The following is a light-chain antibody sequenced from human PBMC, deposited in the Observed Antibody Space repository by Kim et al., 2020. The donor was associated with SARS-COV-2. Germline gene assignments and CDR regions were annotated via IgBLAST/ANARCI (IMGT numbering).Light chain of an antibody. CDR1: SLRSYY. CDR3: NSRASNDHVV. V-gene: IGLV3-19*01. CDR2: GKN. J-gene: IGLJ2*01. Sequence: SSELTQDPAVSVALGQTVRITCQGDSLRSYYATWYQQKPGQAPILVIYGKNNRPSGIPDRFSGSSSGNTASLTITGTQAGDEADYYCNSRASNDHVVF.